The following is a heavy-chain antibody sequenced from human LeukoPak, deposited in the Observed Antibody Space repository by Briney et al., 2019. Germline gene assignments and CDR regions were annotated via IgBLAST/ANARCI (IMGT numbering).Heavy chain of an antibody. D-gene: IGHD1-26*01. V-gene: IGHV4-39*01. CDR3: ARLDVGSGNAFDV. CDR2: VYYSGST. J-gene: IGHJ3*01. CDR1: GGSFSSNVFS. Sequence: SETLSLTCSVSGGSFSSNVFSWAWIRQPPGKGLEWIGSVYYSGSTYYNPSLWSRVTISMDTSKNQFSLKLNSVTAADTSLYFCARLDVGSGNAFDVWGQGTMVTVSS.